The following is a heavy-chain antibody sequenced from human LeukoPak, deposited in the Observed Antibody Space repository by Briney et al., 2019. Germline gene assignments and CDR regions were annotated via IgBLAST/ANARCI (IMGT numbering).Heavy chain of an antibody. J-gene: IGHJ6*03. D-gene: IGHD5/OR15-5a*01. CDR2: INHSGST. CDR3: ARVLRNYYYYMDV. CDR1: GGSFSGYY. Sequence: SETLSLTCAVYGGSFSGYYWSWIRQPPGKGLEWIGEINHSGSTNYDPSLKSRVTISVDTSKNQFSLKLSSVTAADTAVYYCARVLRNYYYYMDVWGKGTTVTLSS. V-gene: IGHV4-34*01.